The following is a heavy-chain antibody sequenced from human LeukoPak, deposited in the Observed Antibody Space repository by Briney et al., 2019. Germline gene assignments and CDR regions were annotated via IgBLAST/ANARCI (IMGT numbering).Heavy chain of an antibody. CDR3: ARDSPVILAGGFDP. J-gene: IGHJ5*02. V-gene: IGHV3-7*01. CDR2: IKQDGSEK. D-gene: IGHD2/OR15-2a*01. Sequence: AGGSLRLSCAASGFTFSSYWMSWVRQAPGKGLEWVANIKQDGSEKYYVDSVKGRFTISRDNAKNSLYLQMNSLRAEDTAVYYCARDSPVILAGGFDPWDQGTLVTVSS. CDR1: GFTFSSYW.